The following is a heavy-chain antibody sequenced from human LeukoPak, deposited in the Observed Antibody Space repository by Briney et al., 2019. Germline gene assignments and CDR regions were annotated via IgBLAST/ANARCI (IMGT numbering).Heavy chain of an antibody. V-gene: IGHV4-59*08. J-gene: IGHJ5*02. Sequence: SETPSLTCTVSGGSISSYYWSWIRQPPGKGLEWIGYIYYSGSTNYNPSLKSRVTISVDTSKNQFSLKLSSVTAADTAVYYCASIVYYGSGSPPIGFDPWGQGTLVTVSS. CDR2: IYYSGST. D-gene: IGHD3-10*01. CDR3: ASIVYYGSGSPPIGFDP. CDR1: GGSISSYY.